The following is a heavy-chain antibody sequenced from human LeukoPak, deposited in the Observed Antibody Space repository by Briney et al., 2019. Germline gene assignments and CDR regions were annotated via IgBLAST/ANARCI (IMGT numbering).Heavy chain of an antibody. CDR3: ARAPKKVAATHYNWFDP. Sequence: ASVKVSCKASGYTFTSYDINWVRQATGQGLEWMGWMNPNSGNTGYAQKFQGRVTMTRNTSISTAYMELSSLRSEDTAVYYCARAPKKVAATHYNWFDPWGQGTLVTVSS. D-gene: IGHD2-15*01. V-gene: IGHV1-8*01. J-gene: IGHJ5*02. CDR1: GYTFTSYD. CDR2: MNPNSGNT.